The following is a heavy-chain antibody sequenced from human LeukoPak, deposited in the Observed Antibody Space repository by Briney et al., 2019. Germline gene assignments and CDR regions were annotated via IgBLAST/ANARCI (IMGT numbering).Heavy chain of an antibody. J-gene: IGHJ3*02. CDR1: GFTFSRYA. CDR2: IDGSDGRGEKT. V-gene: IGHV3-23*01. Sequence: GGSLRLSCEASGFTFSRYAMSWVRQAPGKGLEWVSGIDGSDGRGEKTYYADSVKGRFTISRDNAKNSLYLQMNSLRAEDTAVYYCARLYSDYDLSAFDIWGQGTMVTVSS. D-gene: IGHD5-12*01. CDR3: ARLYSDYDLSAFDI.